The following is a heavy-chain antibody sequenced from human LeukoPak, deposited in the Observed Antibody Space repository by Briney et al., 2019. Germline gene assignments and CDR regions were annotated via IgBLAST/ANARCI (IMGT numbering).Heavy chain of an antibody. D-gene: IGHD5-18*01. J-gene: IGHJ4*02. V-gene: IGHV4-34*01. CDR2: INHSGST. CDR3: ARGQLWLIYYFDY. CDR1: GGSFSGYY. Sequence: SETLSLTCAVYGGSFSGYYWSWIRQPPGKGLEWIGEINHSGSTNYNPSLKSRVTISVDTSKNQFSLKLSSVTAADTAVYYCARGQLWLIYYFDYWGQGTLVTVSS.